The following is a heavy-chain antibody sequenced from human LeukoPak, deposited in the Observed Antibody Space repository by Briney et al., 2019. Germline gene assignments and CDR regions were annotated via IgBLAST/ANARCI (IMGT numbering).Heavy chain of an antibody. Sequence: PGGSLRLSCAASGFTFSDYYMSWIRQAPGKGLEWVSYISSSGSTIYYADSVKGRFTISRDNAKNSLYLQMNSLRAEDTAVYYCVRDLFYDSSGYYGYWGQGTLVTVSS. CDR2: ISSSGSTI. D-gene: IGHD3-22*01. V-gene: IGHV3-11*01. CDR1: GFTFSDYY. CDR3: VRDLFYDSSGYYGY. J-gene: IGHJ4*02.